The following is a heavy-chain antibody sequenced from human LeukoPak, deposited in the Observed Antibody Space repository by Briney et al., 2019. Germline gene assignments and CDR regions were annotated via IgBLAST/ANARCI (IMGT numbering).Heavy chain of an antibody. CDR1: GFTFSSYA. CDR3: AKVIRTGYKSLDC. CDR2: ISGSGDIT. D-gene: IGHD5-24*01. V-gene: IGHV3-23*01. J-gene: IGHJ4*02. Sequence: PGGSLRVSCAASGFTFSSYAMNWVRQAPGKGLEWVSVISGSGDITYYAGSVKGRFTISRDNSKNTLFLQMNSLRAEDTAVYYCAKVIRTGYKSLDCWGQGTLVTVSS.